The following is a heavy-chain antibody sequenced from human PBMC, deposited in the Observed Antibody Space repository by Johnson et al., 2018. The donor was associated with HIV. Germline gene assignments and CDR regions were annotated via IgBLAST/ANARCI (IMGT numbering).Heavy chain of an antibody. CDR3: ARDSRISLIVVVSRGGFDI. Sequence: QVQLVESGGGVVQPGGSLRLSCAASGFTFSSYGMHWVRQAPGKGLEWVAFIRYDGSNRYYADSVKGRFTISRDNSKNTLYLQMNSLRPEDTAVYYCARDSRISLIVVVSRGGFDIWGQGTMVTVSS. CDR2: IRYDGSNR. D-gene: IGHD3-22*01. V-gene: IGHV3-30*02. J-gene: IGHJ3*02. CDR1: GFTFSSYG.